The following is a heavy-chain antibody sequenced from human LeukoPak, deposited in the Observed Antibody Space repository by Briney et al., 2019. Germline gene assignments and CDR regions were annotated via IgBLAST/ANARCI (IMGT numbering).Heavy chain of an antibody. CDR3: ARAYYYDSSGYYWVDAFDT. CDR1: GGTFSSYA. CDR2: IIPIFGTA. D-gene: IGHD3-22*01. J-gene: IGHJ3*02. Sequence: SVKVSCKASGGTFSSYAISWVRQAPGQGLEWMGGIIPIFGTANYAQKFQGRVTITTDESTSTAYMELSSLRSEDTAVYYCARAYYYDSSGYYWVDAFDTWGQGTMVTVSS. V-gene: IGHV1-69*05.